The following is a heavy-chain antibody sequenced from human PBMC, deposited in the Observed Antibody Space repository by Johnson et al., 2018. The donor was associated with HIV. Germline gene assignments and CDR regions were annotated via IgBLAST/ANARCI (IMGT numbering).Heavy chain of an antibody. CDR2: ISGSGSTI. CDR1: GFTFSSYA. J-gene: IGHJ3*02. Sequence: EQLVESGGGLVQPGGSLRLSCAASGFTFSSYAMSWVRQAPGKGLEWVSAISGSGSTIYYADSVKGRFTISRDNAKNSLYLQMNSLRAEDTAVYYCARDQSEVDAFDIWGQGTMVTVSS. CDR3: ARDQSEVDAFDI. V-gene: IGHV3-48*04.